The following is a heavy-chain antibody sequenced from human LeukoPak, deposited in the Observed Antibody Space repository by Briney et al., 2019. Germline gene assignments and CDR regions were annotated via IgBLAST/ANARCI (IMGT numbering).Heavy chain of an antibody. J-gene: IGHJ5*02. D-gene: IGHD6-13*01. Sequence: GGSLRLSCAASGFTFSDYYMSWIRQAPGKGLEWVSYISSSGSTIYYADSVKGRFTISRDNSKNTLYLQMNSLRAEDTAVYYCAKGSYYSSSWNNWFDPWGQGTLVTVSS. CDR3: AKGSYYSSSWNNWFDP. V-gene: IGHV3-11*01. CDR1: GFTFSDYY. CDR2: ISSSGSTI.